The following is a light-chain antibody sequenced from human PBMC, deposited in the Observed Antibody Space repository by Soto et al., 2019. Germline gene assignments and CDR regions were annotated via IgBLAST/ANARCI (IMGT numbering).Light chain of an antibody. CDR1: SSDVGGYNY. Sequence: QSALTQPASVSGSPGQSITISCTGTSSDVGGYNYVSWYQHHPGKAPRLMIYEVSNRPSGISNRFSASKSGNTASLTISGRQAEDEADYYCSSYTSTSTVVFGGGTKLTVL. CDR2: EVS. V-gene: IGLV2-14*01. J-gene: IGLJ3*02. CDR3: SSYTSTSTVV.